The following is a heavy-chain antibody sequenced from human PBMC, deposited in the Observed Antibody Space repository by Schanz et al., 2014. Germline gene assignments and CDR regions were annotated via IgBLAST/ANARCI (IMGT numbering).Heavy chain of an antibody. CDR1: GYTFTDYG. CDR2: ISTSNGNT. V-gene: IGHV1-18*01. D-gene: IGHD6-13*01. CDR3: ASSGAGYSSSWDFDY. J-gene: IGHJ4*02. Sequence: QVQVVQSGAEVKKPGASVKVSCKASGYTFTDYGVIWVRQAPGQGLEWMGWISTSNGNTNYIQKLQGRVTMTTDTSTSTAYMDVSSLRSEDTAVYYCASSGAGYSSSWDFDYWGQGTLVTVSS.